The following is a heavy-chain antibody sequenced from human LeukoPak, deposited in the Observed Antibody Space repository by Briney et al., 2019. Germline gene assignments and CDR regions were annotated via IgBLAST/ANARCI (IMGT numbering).Heavy chain of an antibody. CDR1: GFTVSSNY. V-gene: IGHV3-48*01. CDR2: ISSSSSTI. J-gene: IGHJ4*02. Sequence: GGSLRLSCAASGFTVSSNYMNWVRQAPGKGLEWVSYISSSSSTIYYADSAKGRFTISRDNAKNSLYLQMNSLRAEDTAVYYCARAHHRRVYDYVWGSYPYWGQGTLVTVSS. D-gene: IGHD3-16*02. CDR3: ARAHHRRVYDYVWGSYPY.